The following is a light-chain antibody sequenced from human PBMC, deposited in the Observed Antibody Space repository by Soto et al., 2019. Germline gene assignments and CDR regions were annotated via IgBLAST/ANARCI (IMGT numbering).Light chain of an antibody. Sequence: EIVMTQSPATLSVSPGERAALSCRASQSVSGNLAWYQQTPGQAPRLLIYGASTRATGIPARFSGSGFGTEFTLTISSLNSEGFAVYYCQQYNYRPPAFGQGTRLEIK. CDR3: QQYNYRPPA. CDR1: QSVSGN. V-gene: IGKV3-15*01. CDR2: GAS. J-gene: IGKJ5*01.